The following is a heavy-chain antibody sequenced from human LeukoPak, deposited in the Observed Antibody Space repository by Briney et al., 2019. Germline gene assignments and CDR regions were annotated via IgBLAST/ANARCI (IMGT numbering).Heavy chain of an antibody. Sequence: GGSLRLSCAASGFTFSSYWMHWVRHAPGKGLVWVSRISSGGSDTNYADSVKGRFTISRDNAENTLYLQMNSLRAEDTAVYYCARIIVATGNRHFDYWGQGTLVTVSS. V-gene: IGHV3-74*01. D-gene: IGHD5-12*01. CDR3: ARIIVATGNRHFDY. CDR2: ISSGGSDT. J-gene: IGHJ4*02. CDR1: GFTFSSYW.